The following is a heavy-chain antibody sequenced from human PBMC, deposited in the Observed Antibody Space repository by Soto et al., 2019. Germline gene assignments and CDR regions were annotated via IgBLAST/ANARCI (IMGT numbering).Heavy chain of an antibody. CDR3: VRLFYYGSGSWVE. CDR2: VNPNNGHT. D-gene: IGHD3-10*01. V-gene: IGHV1-8*01. CDR1: GYTFTSYD. J-gene: IGHJ4*02. Sequence: QVQLVQSGAEVKKPGASVKVSCKASGYTFTSYDINWVRQATGQGLEWMGWVNPNNGHTGYAQKFQGRVTMTRNTSISTAHMELDSLRSEDTAVYYCVRLFYYGSGSWVEWGQGTLVTVSS.